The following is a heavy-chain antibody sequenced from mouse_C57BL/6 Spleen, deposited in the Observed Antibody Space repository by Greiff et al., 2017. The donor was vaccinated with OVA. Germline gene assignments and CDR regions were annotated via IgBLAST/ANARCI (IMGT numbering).Heavy chain of an antibody. Sequence: EVQLQQSGPELVKPGASVKISCKASGYSFTGYYMNWVKQSPEKSLEWIGEINPSTGGTTSNQKFKAKATLTVDKSSSTAYMQLKSLTSEDSAVYYCASPYYYGSSYGFAYWGQGTLVTVSA. D-gene: IGHD1-1*01. CDR3: ASPYYYGSSYGFAY. CDR1: GYSFTGYY. CDR2: INPSTGGT. V-gene: IGHV1-42*01. J-gene: IGHJ3*01.